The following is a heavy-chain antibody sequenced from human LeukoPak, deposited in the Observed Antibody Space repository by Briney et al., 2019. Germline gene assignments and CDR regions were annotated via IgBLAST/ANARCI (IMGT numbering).Heavy chain of an antibody. CDR3: ARHGILDYDVFAFDI. D-gene: IGHD4-17*01. V-gene: IGHV4-39*01. J-gene: IGHJ3*02. CDR1: GGSISSSSYY. CDR2: IYYSGST. Sequence: PSETLSLTCTVSGGSISSSSYYWGWIRQPPGKGLEWIANIYYSGSTYYNPSLKSRVTISVDTSKNQFSLKLSSVTAADTAVYYCARHGILDYDVFAFDIWGQGTMVTVSS.